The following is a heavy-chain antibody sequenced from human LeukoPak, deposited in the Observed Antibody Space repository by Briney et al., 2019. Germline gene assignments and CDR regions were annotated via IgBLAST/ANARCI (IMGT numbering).Heavy chain of an antibody. D-gene: IGHD4-17*01. CDR1: GGSISSRNW. Sequence: SGTLSLTCAVSGGSISSRNWWSWVRQPPGKGLEWIGEVYHSGSTNYNPSLKTRVTISVDKSKNQFSLKLSSVTAADTAVYYCARASHDYGDYSHFDYWGQGTLVTVSS. CDR2: VYHSGST. J-gene: IGHJ4*02. CDR3: ARASHDYGDYSHFDY. V-gene: IGHV4-4*02.